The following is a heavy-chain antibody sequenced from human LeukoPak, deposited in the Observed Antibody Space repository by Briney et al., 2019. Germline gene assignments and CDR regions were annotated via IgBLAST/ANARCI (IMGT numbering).Heavy chain of an antibody. V-gene: IGHV4-39*01. CDR2: SYYSGST. CDR1: GGSLSSSSYY. CDR3: ASGTHSTEFDP. Sequence: SETLSLTCTVSGGSLSSSSYYWGWIHQPPGKGLEWIGSSYYSGSTYYNPSLKSRVTISVDTSKNQFSLKLSSVTAADTAEYYCASGTHSTEFDPWGQGTLVTVSS. D-gene: IGHD3-10*01. J-gene: IGHJ5*02.